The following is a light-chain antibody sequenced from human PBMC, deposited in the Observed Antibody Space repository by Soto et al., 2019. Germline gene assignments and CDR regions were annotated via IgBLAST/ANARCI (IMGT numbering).Light chain of an antibody. J-gene: IGKJ2*01. CDR1: QSVRSY. Sequence: EIVMTQSPATLSVSPGDRATLSCRASQSVRSYLAWYQQKPGQSPRLLISGASTRATGFPARFSGSGSGTEFTLTSSNLQSEDFAVYYCQQYNNWPYTFGQGTKLEIK. CDR3: QQYNNWPYT. V-gene: IGKV3-15*01. CDR2: GAS.